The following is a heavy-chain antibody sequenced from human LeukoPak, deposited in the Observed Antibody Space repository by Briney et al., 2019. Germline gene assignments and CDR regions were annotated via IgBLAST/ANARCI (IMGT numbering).Heavy chain of an antibody. CDR2: IYYSGST. J-gene: IGHJ6*02. CDR3: AGGPGSALYYYYYGMDV. CDR1: GGSISSYY. V-gene: IGHV4-59*01. D-gene: IGHD2-15*01. Sequence: PSETLSLTCTVSGGSISSYYWSWIRQPPGKGLEWIGYIYYSGSTNYNPSLKSRVTISVDTSKNQFSLKLSSVTAADTAVYYCAGGPGSALYYYYYGMDVWGQGTTATVSS.